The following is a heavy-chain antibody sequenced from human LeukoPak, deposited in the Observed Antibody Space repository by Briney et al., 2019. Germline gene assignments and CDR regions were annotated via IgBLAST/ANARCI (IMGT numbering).Heavy chain of an antibody. J-gene: IGHJ6*02. D-gene: IGHD3-10*01. CDR2: IGTAGDT. Sequence: GGSLRLSCAASGFTVSSNYMSWVRQATGKGLEWVSAIGTAGDTYYPGSVKGRFTISRENAKNSLYLQMNSLRAGDTAVYYCARVSGARAMDVWGQGTTVTVSS. V-gene: IGHV3-13*01. CDR1: GFTVSSNY. CDR3: ARVSGARAMDV.